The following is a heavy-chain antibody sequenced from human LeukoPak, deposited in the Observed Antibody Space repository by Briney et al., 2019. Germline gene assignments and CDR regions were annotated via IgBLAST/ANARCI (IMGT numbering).Heavy chain of an antibody. CDR2: ISAYNGNT. CDR3: ARVGGMVVAADPFDY. D-gene: IGHD2-15*01. CDR1: GYTFTSYG. V-gene: IGHV1-18*01. J-gene: IGHJ4*02. Sequence: ASVNVSCKASGYTFTSYGISWVRQAPGQGLEGMGWISAYNGNTNYAQKLQGRVTMTTDTSTSTAYMELRSLRSDDTAVYYCARVGGMVVAADPFDYWGQGTLVTVSS.